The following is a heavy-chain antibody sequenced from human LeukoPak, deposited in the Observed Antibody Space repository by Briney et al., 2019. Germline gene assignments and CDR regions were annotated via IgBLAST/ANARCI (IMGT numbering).Heavy chain of an antibody. V-gene: IGHV1-18*01. D-gene: IGHD3-10*01. J-gene: IGHJ3*02. CDR2: ISAYNGNT. CDR1: GYTFNSYG. CDR3: ARDPPFLGPQLLWFGAPDAFDI. Sequence: ASVPVSCMASGYTFNSYGLRWVGQAPGQGLEWMGWISAYNGNTHYAPKLQGRVTMTTDTSTSTAYMWLRSQRSDDTAVYYFARDPPFLGPQLLWFGAPDAFDIWGQGTMVTVSS.